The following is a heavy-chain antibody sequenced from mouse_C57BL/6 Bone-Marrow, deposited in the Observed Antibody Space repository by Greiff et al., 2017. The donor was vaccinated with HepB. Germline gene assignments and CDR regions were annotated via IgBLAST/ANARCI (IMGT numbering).Heavy chain of an antibody. CDR1: GFSLTSYG. Sequence: QVHVKQSGPGLVQPSQSLSITCTVSGFSLTSYGVHWVRQSPGKGLEWLGVIWSGGSTDYNAAFISRLSISKDNSKSQVFFKMNSLQADDTAIYYCARTITTVVGGFAYWGQGTLVTVSA. CDR3: ARTITTVVGGFAY. CDR2: IWSGGST. J-gene: IGHJ3*01. V-gene: IGHV2-2*01. D-gene: IGHD1-1*01.